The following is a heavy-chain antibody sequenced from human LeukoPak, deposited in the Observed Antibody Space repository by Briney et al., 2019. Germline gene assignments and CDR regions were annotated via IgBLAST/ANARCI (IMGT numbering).Heavy chain of an antibody. CDR2: ISHSGST. V-gene: IGHV4-4*02. J-gene: IGHJ4*02. Sequence: SETLSLTCAVSGGSINSSNWWTWVRQPPGKGLEWIGEISHSGSTNYNPSLKSRVTISVDTSKNQFSLKLSSVTAADTAVYYCARASGYDWESFYDYWGQGTLVTVSS. CDR3: ARASGYDWESFYDY. D-gene: IGHD5-12*01. CDR1: GGSINSSNW.